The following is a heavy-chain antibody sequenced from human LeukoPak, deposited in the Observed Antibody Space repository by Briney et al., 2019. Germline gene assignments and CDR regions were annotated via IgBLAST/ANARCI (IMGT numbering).Heavy chain of an antibody. J-gene: IGHJ4*02. CDR2: IKSKTDGGTT. CDR3: TWGSSGWYRGGLGY. CDR1: GLTFSNPW. V-gene: IGHV3-15*01. Sequence: GGSLRLSCAASGLTFSNPWMSWVRQAPGKGLEWVGRIKSKTDGGTTDYAAPEKGRFTISRDDSKNTLCLQMNSLKTEDTAVYYCTWGSSGWYRGGLGYWGQGTLVTVSS. D-gene: IGHD6-19*01.